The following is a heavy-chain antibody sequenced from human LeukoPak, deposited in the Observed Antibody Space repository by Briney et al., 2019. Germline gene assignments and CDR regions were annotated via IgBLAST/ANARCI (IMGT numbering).Heavy chain of an antibody. J-gene: IGHJ6*04. V-gene: IGHV1-69*06. D-gene: IGHD3-9*01. Sequence: MGGIIPIFGTANYAQKFQGRVTITADKSTSTAYMELSSLRSEDTAVYYCARDDNYDILTGKYVGYRYYCIDVWGKGTTVTVSS. CDR2: IIPIFGTA. CDR3: ARDDNYDILTGKYVGYRYYCIDV.